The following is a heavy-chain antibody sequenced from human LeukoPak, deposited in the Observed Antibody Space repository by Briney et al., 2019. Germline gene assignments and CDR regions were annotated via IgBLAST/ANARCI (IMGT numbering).Heavy chain of an antibody. CDR2: IYYSGST. D-gene: IGHD2-21*02. CDR3: ARLGSGDSNFDY. V-gene: IGHV4-59*08. CDR1: GGSISSYY. J-gene: IGHJ4*02. Sequence: SETLSLTCTVSGGSISSYYWSWIRQPPGKGLEWIGYIYYSGSTSYNPSLKSRVTISVDTSKNQFSLKLSSVTAADTAVYYCARLGSGDSNFDYWGQGTLVTVSP.